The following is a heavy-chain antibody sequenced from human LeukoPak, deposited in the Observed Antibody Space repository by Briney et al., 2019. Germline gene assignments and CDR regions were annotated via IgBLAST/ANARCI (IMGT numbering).Heavy chain of an antibody. Sequence: GESLKISCKGSGYSFTSYRIGWVRQMPGKGLEWMGIIYPGDSDTRYSPSFQGQVTISADKSISTAYLQWSSLKASDTAMYYCARHEDPYDYVWGSYRYPTYYFDYWGQGTLVTVSS. CDR2: IYPGDSDT. CDR1: GYSFTSYR. D-gene: IGHD3-16*02. J-gene: IGHJ4*02. CDR3: ARHEDPYDYVWGSYRYPTYYFDY. V-gene: IGHV5-51*01.